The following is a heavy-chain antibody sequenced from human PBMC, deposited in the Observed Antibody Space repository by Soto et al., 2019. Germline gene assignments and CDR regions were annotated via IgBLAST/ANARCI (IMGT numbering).Heavy chain of an antibody. D-gene: IGHD6-6*01. V-gene: IGHV4-31*03. CDR1: GGSISSGGYY. J-gene: IGHJ6*02. Sequence: PSETLSLTCTVSGGSISSGGYYWSWIRQHPGKGLEWIGYIYYSGSTYYNPSLKGRVTISVDTSKNQFSLKLSSVTAADTAVYYCARDSGSIAAPSGYYYYGMDVWGQGTTVTVSS. CDR2: IYYSGST. CDR3: ARDSGSIAAPSGYYYYGMDV.